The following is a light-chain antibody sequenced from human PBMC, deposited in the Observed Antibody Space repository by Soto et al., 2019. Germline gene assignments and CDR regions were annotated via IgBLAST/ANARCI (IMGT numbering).Light chain of an antibody. J-gene: IGKJ3*01. CDR3: QHYGRSDPIT. Sequence: EIVLTQSPGTLSLSPGKRATISSRASQTIISSSLAWYQQRPGQAPRLLIYGASIRATDVPDRFSGRGSGTDFTLTISRLEPEDFAVYYCQHYGRSDPITFGPGTKVDIK. CDR1: QTIISSS. V-gene: IGKV3-20*01. CDR2: GAS.